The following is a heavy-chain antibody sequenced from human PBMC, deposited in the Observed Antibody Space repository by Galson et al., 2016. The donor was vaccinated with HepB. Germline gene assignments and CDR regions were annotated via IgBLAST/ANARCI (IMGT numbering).Heavy chain of an antibody. J-gene: IGHJ5*02. D-gene: IGHD6-19*01. CDR3: ARVIGVAVTGAGYWFDP. V-gene: IGHV4-59*01. Sequence: LRLSCAASGFSFDTSEMNWVRQAPGKGLEWIGYVYYSGSTKNNPSLKSRVAISVGTSKNPFSLKLTSVTAADTAVYYCARVIGVAVTGAGYWFDPWGQGTLVTVSS. CDR1: GFSFDTSE. CDR2: VYYSGST.